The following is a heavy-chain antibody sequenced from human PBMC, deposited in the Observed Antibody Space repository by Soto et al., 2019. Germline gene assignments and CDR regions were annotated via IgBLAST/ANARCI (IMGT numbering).Heavy chain of an antibody. Sequence: GASVKVSCKASGGTFSSYAISWGRQAPGQGLEWMGGIIPIFGTANYAQKFQGRVTITADESTSTAYMELSSLRSEDTAVYYCARGGVGYCSSTSCYGRAGPYPYYYYGMDVWGQGTTVTVSS. D-gene: IGHD2-2*01. CDR3: ARGGVGYCSSTSCYGRAGPYPYYYYGMDV. CDR1: GGTFSSYA. CDR2: IIPIFGTA. V-gene: IGHV1-69*13. J-gene: IGHJ6*02.